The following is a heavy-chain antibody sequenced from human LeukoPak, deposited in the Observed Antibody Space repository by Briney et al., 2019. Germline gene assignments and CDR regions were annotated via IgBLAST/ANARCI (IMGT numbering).Heavy chain of an antibody. CDR3: ARRAGGYSHPYDY. Sequence: GGSLRLSCAASGFTVSSNYMSWVRQAPGKGLEWVSLIYSGGSTYYADSAKGRFTISRDNSKNTLYLQVNSLRAEDTAVYYCARRAGGYSHPYDYWGQGTLVTVSS. CDR2: IYSGGST. CDR1: GFTVSSNY. D-gene: IGHD4-23*01. V-gene: IGHV3-53*01. J-gene: IGHJ4*02.